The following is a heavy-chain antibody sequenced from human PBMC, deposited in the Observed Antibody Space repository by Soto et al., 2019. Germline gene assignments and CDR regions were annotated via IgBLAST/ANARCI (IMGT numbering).Heavy chain of an antibody. D-gene: IGHD3-3*01. V-gene: IGHV4-39*01. CDR2: IYYSGST. CDR3: ARLGYDFWSGYFPGGMDV. J-gene: IGHJ6*02. Sequence: GWIRQPPGKGLEWIGSIYYSGSTYYNPSLKSRVTISVDTSKNQFSLKLSSVTAADTAVYYCARLGYDFWSGYFPGGMDVWGQGTTVTVSS.